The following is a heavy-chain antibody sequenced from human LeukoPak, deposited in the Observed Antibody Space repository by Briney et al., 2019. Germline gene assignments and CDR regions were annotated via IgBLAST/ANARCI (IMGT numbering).Heavy chain of an antibody. V-gene: IGHV4-38-2*01. CDR3: ARWEYGGPVGGMDV. CDR2: IYHSGST. J-gene: IGHJ6*04. D-gene: IGHD4-23*01. Sequence: PSETLSLTCAVSGYSISSGYYWGWIRQPPGKGLEWIGSIYHSGSTYYNPSLKSRVTISVDTSKNQFSLKLSSVTAADTAVYYCARWEYGGPVGGMDVWGKGTTVTVSS. CDR1: GYSISSGYY.